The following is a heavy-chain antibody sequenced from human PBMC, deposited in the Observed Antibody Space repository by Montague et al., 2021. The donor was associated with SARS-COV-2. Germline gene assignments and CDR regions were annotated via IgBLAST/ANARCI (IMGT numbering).Heavy chain of an antibody. Sequence: SETLSLTCAVYGGSFGDDHWSWIRQPPGKGLEWIGNIRQGGRTNYNPSXXSRVTISVDTSKNQFSLKLTSVTAADTGLYFCARGHLSVSMIVVVFTSASYYYDYWGQGAQVTVSS. CDR1: GGSFGDDH. D-gene: IGHD3-22*01. V-gene: IGHV4-34*01. CDR3: ARGHLSVSMIVVVFTSASYYYDY. CDR2: IRQGGRT. J-gene: IGHJ4*02.